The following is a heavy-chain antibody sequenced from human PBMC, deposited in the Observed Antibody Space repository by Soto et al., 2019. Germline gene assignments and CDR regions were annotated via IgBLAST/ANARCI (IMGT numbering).Heavy chain of an antibody. J-gene: IGHJ4*02. CDR1: GFTFSNYG. CDR2: IWYDGNNK. V-gene: IGHV3-33*01. CDR3: ARGLHSLFDY. D-gene: IGHD2-21*01. Sequence: QVQLVESGGGVVQPGGSLRRSCEASGFTFSNYGMHWVRQAPGKGVEWVAVIWYDGNNKYYADSVKGRFTISRDNSNNTLYVQMTSLRAEDTAVYYCARGLHSLFDYWGQGTLVTVSS.